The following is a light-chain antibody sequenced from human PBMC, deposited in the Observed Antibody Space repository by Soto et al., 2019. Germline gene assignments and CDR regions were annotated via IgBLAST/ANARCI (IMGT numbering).Light chain of an antibody. CDR2: VAS. V-gene: IGKV3-15*01. CDR3: QQYNNWPPT. J-gene: IGKJ1*01. Sequence: EIVMTQSPATLSASPGETATLSCRASQSVRSNLAWYQQKPGQAPRLLIYVASTRATGIPARFSGSGSGTEFTLSIGSLQSEDFAVYYCQQYNNWPPTFGQGTKVDI. CDR1: QSVRSN.